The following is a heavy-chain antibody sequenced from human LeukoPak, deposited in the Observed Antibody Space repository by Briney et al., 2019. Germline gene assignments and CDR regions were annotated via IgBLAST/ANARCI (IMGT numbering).Heavy chain of an antibody. Sequence: PSETLSLTCTVSGDSISSGSDYWNWIRQPAGKGLEWIGRIYTSGSTKYNPSLKSRVTISVDTSKNQFSLKLSSVTAADTAVYYCARHRLKKTYYDYVWGSYVAFDIWGQGTMVTVSS. CDR2: IYTSGST. CDR3: ARHRLKKTYYDYVWGSYVAFDI. V-gene: IGHV4-61*02. D-gene: IGHD3-16*01. J-gene: IGHJ3*02. CDR1: GDSISSGSDY.